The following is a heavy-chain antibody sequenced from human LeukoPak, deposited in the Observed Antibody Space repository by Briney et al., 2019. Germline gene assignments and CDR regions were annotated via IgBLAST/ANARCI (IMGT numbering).Heavy chain of an antibody. J-gene: IGHJ2*01. Sequence: SETLSLTCTVSDGSISSYYWSWIRQPPGKGLEWIGYIYHSGSTNYNPSLKSRVTISIDTSKNQFSLKLSSVTAADTAVYYCARGTCSSTSCYHSSYWYFDLWGRGTLVTVSS. CDR3: ARGTCSSTSCYHSSYWYFDL. CDR1: DGSISSYY. CDR2: IYHSGST. V-gene: IGHV4-59*01. D-gene: IGHD2-2*01.